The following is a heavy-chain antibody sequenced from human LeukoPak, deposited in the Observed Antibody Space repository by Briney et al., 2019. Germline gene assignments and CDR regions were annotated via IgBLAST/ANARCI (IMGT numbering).Heavy chain of an antibody. D-gene: IGHD4-17*01. CDR1: GYTFTNYY. V-gene: IGHV1-46*01. CDR2: INPSDGGT. J-gene: IGHJ6*04. CDR3: ARDTRTMTAVTRGQHYYYGLDV. Sequence: GASVRVSCKASGYTFTNYYLHWVRQAPGHGLEWMAIINPSDGGTYYEQKLQGRVTVTRDTSTSTVYMELSSLRSEDTAVYYCARDTRTMTAVTRGQHYYYGLDVWGKGTMVTVSS.